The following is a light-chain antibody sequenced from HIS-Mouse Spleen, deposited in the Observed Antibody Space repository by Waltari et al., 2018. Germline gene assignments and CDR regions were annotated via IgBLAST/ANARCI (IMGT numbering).Light chain of an antibody. CDR1: SSNIGSNY. Sequence: QSVLTQPPSASGTPGQRVTISCSGSSSNIGSNYVYWYQQLPGTAPKPLIYRNNQRPSGVPHRFSGSKSGPSASLAISGLRSEDEADYYCAAWDDSLSGPVFGGGTKLTVL. CDR3: AAWDDSLSGPV. CDR2: RNN. V-gene: IGLV1-47*01. J-gene: IGLJ2*01.